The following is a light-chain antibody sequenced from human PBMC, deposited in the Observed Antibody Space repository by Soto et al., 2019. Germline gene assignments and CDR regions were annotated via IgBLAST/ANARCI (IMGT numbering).Light chain of an antibody. V-gene: IGLV2-11*01. Sequence: QSDLTQPPSASGSPGQSVTISCHGTSSDVGAYNYVSWYQQHPGKAPKLMIYHVSKRPSGVPDRFSGSSSGADRYLTISNLQSEDEADYYCETWDSYSHVLGTGTRGTV. CDR2: HVS. J-gene: IGLJ1*01. CDR1: SSDVGAYNY. CDR3: ETWDSYSHV.